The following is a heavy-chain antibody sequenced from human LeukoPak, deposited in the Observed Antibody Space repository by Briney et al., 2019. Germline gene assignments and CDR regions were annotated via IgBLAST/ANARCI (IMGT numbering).Heavy chain of an antibody. CDR1: GFTFSTYW. CDR2: IKQDGSEK. J-gene: IGHJ4*02. Sequence: GGSLRLSCEASGFTFSTYWMSWVRQAPGKGLEWVANIKQDGSEKYYVDSVKGRFTISRDNAKNSLYLQMNSLRTEDTAMYYCARDSAGNDYWGQGTLVTVSS. D-gene: IGHD6-13*01. V-gene: IGHV3-7*01. CDR3: ARDSAGNDY.